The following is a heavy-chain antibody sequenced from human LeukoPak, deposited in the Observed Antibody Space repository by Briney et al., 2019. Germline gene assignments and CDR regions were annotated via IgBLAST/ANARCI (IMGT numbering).Heavy chain of an antibody. V-gene: IGHV3-21*01. CDR2: ISSSSSYI. CDR1: GFTFSSYS. CDR3: ARTPFQSGYLDY. D-gene: IGHD3-3*01. Sequence: PGGSLRLSCAASGFTFSSYSMNWVRQAPGKGLEWVSSISSSSSYIYYADSVKGRFTISRDNAKNSLYLQMNSLRAEDTAVYYCARTPFQSGYLDYWGQGTLVTVSS. J-gene: IGHJ4*02.